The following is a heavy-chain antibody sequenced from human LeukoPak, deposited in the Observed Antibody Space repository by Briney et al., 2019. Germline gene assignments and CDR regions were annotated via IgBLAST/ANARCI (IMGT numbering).Heavy chain of an antibody. V-gene: IGHV1-2*02. J-gene: IGHJ5*02. CDR2: INPNSGGT. CDR1: GYTFTGYY. Sequence: ASVKVSCKASGYTFTGYYMHWVRQAPGQGLEWMGWINPNSGGTNYAQKFQGRVTMTRDTSISTAYMELRSLRSDDTAVYYCARAAERYFDWLFRRFDPWGQGTLVTVSS. D-gene: IGHD3-9*01. CDR3: ARAAERYFDWLFRRFDP.